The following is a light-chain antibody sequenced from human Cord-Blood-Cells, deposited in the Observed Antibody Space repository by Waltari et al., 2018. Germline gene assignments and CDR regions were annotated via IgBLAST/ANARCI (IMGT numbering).Light chain of an antibody. CDR2: QDS. CDR3: QAWDSSTAVV. J-gene: IGLJ2*01. CDR1: KLGDQY. V-gene: IGLV3-1*01. Sequence: SYELTKPPSVSVSPGQTASITCPGAKLGDQYACWYQQKPGQSPVLVIYQDSKRPSGIPERFSGSNSGNTATLTISGTQAMDEADYYCQAWDSSTAVVFGGGTKLTVL.